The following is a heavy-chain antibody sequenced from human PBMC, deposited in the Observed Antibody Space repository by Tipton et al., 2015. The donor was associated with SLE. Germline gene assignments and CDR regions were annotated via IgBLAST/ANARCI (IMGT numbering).Heavy chain of an antibody. V-gene: IGHV3-21*04. J-gene: IGHJ4*02. D-gene: IGHD1-20*01. CDR3: ATLINWYFDY. CDR1: GFTFSSYS. Sequence: SLRLSCAASGFTFSSYSMNWVRQAPGKGLEWVSSISSSSSYIYYADSVKGRFTISRDNSKNTLYLQMNSLRAEDTAVYYCATLINWYFDYWGQGTLVTVSS. CDR2: ISSSSSYI.